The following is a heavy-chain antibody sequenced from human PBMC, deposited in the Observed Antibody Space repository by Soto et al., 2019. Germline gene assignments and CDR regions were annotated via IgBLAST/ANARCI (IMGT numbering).Heavy chain of an antibody. V-gene: IGHV1-24*01. CDR3: ARLGLDPYGGNPPRVYYGMAV. Sequence: ASVKVSCKVSGYTLTELSMHWVRQAPGKGLEWMGGFDPEDGETIYAQKFQGRVTISVDKSKNQFSLKLSSVTAADTAVYYCARLGLDPYGGNPPRVYYGMAVWGQGTTVTVSS. D-gene: IGHD4-17*01. CDR2: FDPEDGET. J-gene: IGHJ6*02. CDR1: GYTLTELS.